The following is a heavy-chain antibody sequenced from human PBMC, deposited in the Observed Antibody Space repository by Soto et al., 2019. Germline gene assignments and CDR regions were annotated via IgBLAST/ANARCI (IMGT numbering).Heavy chain of an antibody. J-gene: IGHJ4*02. V-gene: IGHV1-18*01. Sequence: QVQLVQSGAEVKKPGASVKVSCKASGYTCTSYGISWVRQAPGQGLELMGWISAHNGNKKYAQKLQGRVHLTTDTSTRTAYMELRRVRCDDTAVYFCAREPNYFDYWGQGTLVTVSS. CDR1: GYTCTSYG. CDR2: ISAHNGNK. CDR3: AREPNYFDY.